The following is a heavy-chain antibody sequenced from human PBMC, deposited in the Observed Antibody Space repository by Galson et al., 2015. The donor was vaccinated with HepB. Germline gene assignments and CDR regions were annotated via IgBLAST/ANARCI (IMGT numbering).Heavy chain of an antibody. Sequence: SVKVSCKASGGTFSSYAISWVRQAPGQGLEWMGGIIPIFGTANYAQKFQGRVTITADESTSTAYMELSSLRSEDTAVYYCASLRKEQWLEPPDYWGQGTLVTVSS. J-gene: IGHJ4*02. CDR1: GGTFSSYA. CDR2: IIPIFGTA. D-gene: IGHD6-19*01. CDR3: ASLRKEQWLEPPDY. V-gene: IGHV1-69*13.